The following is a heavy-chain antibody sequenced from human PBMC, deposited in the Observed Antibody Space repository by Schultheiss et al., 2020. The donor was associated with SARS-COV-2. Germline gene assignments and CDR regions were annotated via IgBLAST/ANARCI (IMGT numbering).Heavy chain of an antibody. V-gene: IGHV4-59*08. Sequence: SETLSLTCAVYGGSFSGYYWSWIRQPPGKGLEWIGYIYYSGSTNYNPSLKSRVTISVDTSKNQFSLKLSSVTAADTAVYYCARNKGDTRYSGYDNYYYYMDVWGKRDHGHRLL. CDR2: IYYSGST. CDR3: ARNKGDTRYSGYDNYYYYMDV. CDR1: GGSFSGYY. D-gene: IGHD5-12*01. J-gene: IGHJ6*03.